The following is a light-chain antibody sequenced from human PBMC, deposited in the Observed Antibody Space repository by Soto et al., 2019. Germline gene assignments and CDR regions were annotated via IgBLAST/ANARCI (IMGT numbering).Light chain of an antibody. CDR1: QSISSW. Sequence: DIQMTQSPSTLSASVGDRVTITCRASQSISSWLAWYQQKPGKAPKLLIYDASNLETGVPSRFSGSGSGTDFTFTISSLQPEDIATYYCQQYDNLPWTFGQGTKVDNK. CDR2: DAS. CDR3: QQYDNLPWT. V-gene: IGKV1-33*01. J-gene: IGKJ1*01.